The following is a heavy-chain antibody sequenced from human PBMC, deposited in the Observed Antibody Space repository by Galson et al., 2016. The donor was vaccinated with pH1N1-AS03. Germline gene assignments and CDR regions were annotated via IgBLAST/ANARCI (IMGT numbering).Heavy chain of an antibody. V-gene: IGHV3-53*01. CDR2: IYGGGDT. J-gene: IGHJ4*02. CDR3: AREPRGSTQGVY. Sequence: SLRLSCAASGFTINNNYMSWVRQAPGKGLEWVSVIYGGGDTFYADSVKGRFTISRDNSKNTVYLQMNSLRVEDTAVYYCAREPRGSTQGVYWGQGTLVTVSS. CDR1: GFTINNNY. D-gene: IGHD2-8*01.